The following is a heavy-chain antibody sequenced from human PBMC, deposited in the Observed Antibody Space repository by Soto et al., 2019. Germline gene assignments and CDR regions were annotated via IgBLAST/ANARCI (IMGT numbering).Heavy chain of an antibody. J-gene: IGHJ4*02. CDR1: GFTFSSYG. V-gene: IGHV3-33*06. D-gene: IGHD4-17*01. Sequence: QPGGSLRLSCAASGFTFSSYGMHWVRQAPGKGLEWVAVIWYDGSNKYYADSVKGRFTISRDNSKNTLYLQMNSLRAEDTAVYYFSKDSKDYGVFFAYCGRGSLVLVS. CDR3: SKDSKDYGVFFAY. CDR2: IWYDGSNK.